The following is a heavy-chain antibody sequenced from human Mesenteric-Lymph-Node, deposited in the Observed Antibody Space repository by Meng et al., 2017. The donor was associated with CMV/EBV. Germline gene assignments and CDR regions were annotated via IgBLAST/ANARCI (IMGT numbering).Heavy chain of an antibody. D-gene: IGHD3-3*01. V-gene: IGHV4-38-2*02. CDR3: ARGVYYDFWSGYYASNYYYYGMDV. CDR2: MFRSGST. Sequence: SETLSLTCTVSGYSISSGYYWGWIRQPPGRGLEWIGNMFRSGSTYYNPSLKSRVTISLDTSRDQFSLKLSSVTAADTAVYYCARGVYYDFWSGYYASNYYYYGMDVWGQGTTVTVSS. J-gene: IGHJ6*02. CDR1: GYSISSGYY.